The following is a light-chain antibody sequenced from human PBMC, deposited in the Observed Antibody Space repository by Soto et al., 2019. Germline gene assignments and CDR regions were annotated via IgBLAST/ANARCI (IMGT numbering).Light chain of an antibody. CDR3: QVWDSISDHFV. V-gene: IGLV3-21*02. CDR2: DDN. CDR1: NIGSKS. J-gene: IGLJ1*01. Sequence: SYELTQPTSVSVAPGQTARISCGGNNIGSKSVHWFQQKPGQAPVLVVYDDNDRPSGIPERFSGSNSGNTATLTISRVEAGDEADYYCQVWDSISDHFVFGTGTKVTVL.